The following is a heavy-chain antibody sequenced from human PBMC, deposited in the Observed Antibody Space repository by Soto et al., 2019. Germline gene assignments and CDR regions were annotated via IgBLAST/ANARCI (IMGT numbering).Heavy chain of an antibody. CDR2: INSDGSHT. V-gene: IGHV3-74*01. CDR1: GLSFNIYW. CDR3: XXXXXXXDV. J-gene: IGHJ6*02. Sequence: DVQLVESGGGVVQPGGSLRLSCAASGLSFNIYWMHWVRQVPGKGLVWLARINSDGSHTIYVDSVKGRFTISRDNAKXXXXXXXXXXXXXXXXXXXXXXXXXXXDVWGQGTTVTVSS.